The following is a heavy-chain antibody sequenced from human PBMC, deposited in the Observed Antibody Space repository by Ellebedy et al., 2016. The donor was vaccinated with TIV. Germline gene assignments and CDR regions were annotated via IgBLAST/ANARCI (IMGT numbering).Heavy chain of an antibody. CDR3: ARDRDGGSGWFDP. J-gene: IGHJ5*02. V-gene: IGHV1-2*02. CDR1: GYTFTTFY. D-gene: IGHD3-16*01. Sequence: ASVKVSCKASGYTFTTFYIHWVRQAPGQGLEWMGYINPNTGGTNYAQQFQGRVTMTRDTSISTVYMELNRLRSDDTAIYYCARDRDGGSGWFDPWGQGTLVTVSS. CDR2: INPNTGGT.